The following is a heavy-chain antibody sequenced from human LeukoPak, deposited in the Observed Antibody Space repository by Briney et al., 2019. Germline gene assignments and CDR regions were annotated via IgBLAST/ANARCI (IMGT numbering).Heavy chain of an antibody. V-gene: IGHV4-34*01. CDR1: GGSFSGYY. CDR2: INHSGST. CDR3: ARRRLRYFDWLSPGNWFDP. D-gene: IGHD3-9*01. J-gene: IGHJ5*02. Sequence: PSETLSLTCAVYGGSFSGYYWSWIRQPPGKGLEWIGEINHSGSTNYNPSLKSRVTISVDTSKNQFSLKLSSVTAADTAVYYCARRRLRYFDWLSPGNWFDPWGQGTLVTVSS.